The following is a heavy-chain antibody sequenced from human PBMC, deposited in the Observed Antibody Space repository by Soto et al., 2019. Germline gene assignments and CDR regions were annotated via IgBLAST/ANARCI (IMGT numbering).Heavy chain of an antibody. D-gene: IGHD3-22*01. V-gene: IGHV1-46*01. Sequence: ASVKVSCKASGYTFTSYGISWVRQAPGQGLEWMGIINPSGGSTSYAQKFQGRVTMTRDTSTSTVYMELSSLRSEDTAVYYCARDYYDSSGYDAFDIWGQRTMVTVSS. CDR1: GYTFTSYG. CDR3: ARDYYDSSGYDAFDI. J-gene: IGHJ3*02. CDR2: INPSGGST.